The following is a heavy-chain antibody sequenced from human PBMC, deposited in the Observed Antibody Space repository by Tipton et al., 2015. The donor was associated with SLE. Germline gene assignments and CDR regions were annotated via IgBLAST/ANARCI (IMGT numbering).Heavy chain of an antibody. Sequence: TLSLTCTVSGGSISSSSYYWGWIRQPPGKGLEWIGSIYYSGSTYYNPSLKSRVTISVDTSKNQFSLKLTSVTAADTAVYYCARGYYGSWSYYMDYFDSWGQGTLVTVSS. CDR2: IYYSGST. CDR3: ARGYYGSWSYYMDYFDS. D-gene: IGHD3-10*01. V-gene: IGHV4-39*07. J-gene: IGHJ4*02. CDR1: GGSISSSSYY.